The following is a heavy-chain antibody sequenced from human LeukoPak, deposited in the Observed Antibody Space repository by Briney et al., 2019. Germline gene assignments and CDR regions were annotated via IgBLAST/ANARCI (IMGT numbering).Heavy chain of an antibody. V-gene: IGHV3-73*01. Sequence: GGSLRLSCAASGFTFSGSAMHWVRQASGKGLEWVGRIRGKANSYATAYTASVKGRFTISRDDSKNTAYLQMNSLTTEDTAVYYCTRRDGYNPVDYWGQGTLVIVSS. CDR2: IRGKANSYAT. CDR1: GFTFSGSA. D-gene: IGHD5-24*01. CDR3: TRRDGYNPVDY. J-gene: IGHJ4*02.